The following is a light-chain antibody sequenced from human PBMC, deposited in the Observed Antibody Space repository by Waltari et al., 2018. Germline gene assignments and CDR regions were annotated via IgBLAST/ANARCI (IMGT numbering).Light chain of an antibody. V-gene: IGLV2-23*01. CDR2: EGT. CDR3: CSYAGSNTWV. CDR1: SSDVGSYNL. J-gene: IGLJ3*02. Sequence: QSALTQPASVSGSPGQSITISCTGTSSDVGSYNLVSWYQQRPGKAPKLMIYEGTKRPTGVSNRFSGAKSGNTASLTMSGLQAEDEADYYCCSYAGSNTWVFGGGTKLTVL.